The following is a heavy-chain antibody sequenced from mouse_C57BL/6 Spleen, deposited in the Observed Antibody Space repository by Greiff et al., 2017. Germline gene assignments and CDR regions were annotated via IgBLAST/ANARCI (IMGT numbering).Heavy chain of an antibody. J-gene: IGHJ3*01. Sequence: QVQLQQPGAELVRPGTSVKLSCKASGYTFTSYWMHWVKQRPGQGLEWIGVIDPSDSYTNYNQKFKGKATLTVDTSSSTAYMQLSSLTSEDSAVYYCAREGGCRPAYWGKGTLVTVSA. D-gene: IGHD6-1*01. CDR1: GYTFTSYW. V-gene: IGHV1-59*01. CDR2: IDPSDSYT. CDR3: AREGGCRPAY.